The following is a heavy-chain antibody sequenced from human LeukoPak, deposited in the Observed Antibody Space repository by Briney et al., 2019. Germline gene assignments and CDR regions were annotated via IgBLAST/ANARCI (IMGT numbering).Heavy chain of an antibody. Sequence: SETLSLTCTVSGGSISSYYWSWIRQPPGKGLEWIGYIYYSGSTNYNPSLKSRVTISVDTSKNQFSLKLSSVTAADTAVYYCARHSTASGYLNYFDYWGEGTLVTVSS. D-gene: IGHD1-1*01. CDR1: GGSISSYY. CDR3: ARHSTASGYLNYFDY. CDR2: IYYSGST. V-gene: IGHV4-59*08. J-gene: IGHJ4*02.